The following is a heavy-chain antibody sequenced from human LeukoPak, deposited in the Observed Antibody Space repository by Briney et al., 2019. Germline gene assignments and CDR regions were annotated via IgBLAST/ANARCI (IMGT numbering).Heavy chain of an antibody. CDR2: INPNSGGT. Sequence: ASVKVSYKASGYTFTGYYMHWVRQAPGQGLEWMGWINPNSGGTNYAQKFQGRVTMTRDTSISTAYMELSRLRSDDTAVYYCARAVDIVVVPAAPFDPWGQGTLVTVSS. J-gene: IGHJ5*02. D-gene: IGHD2-2*03. V-gene: IGHV1-2*02. CDR3: ARAVDIVVVPAAPFDP. CDR1: GYTFTGYY.